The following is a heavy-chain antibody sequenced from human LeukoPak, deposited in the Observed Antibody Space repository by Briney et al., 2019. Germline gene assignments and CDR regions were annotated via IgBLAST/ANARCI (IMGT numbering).Heavy chain of an antibody. CDR3: ARLSLLGATGY. CDR2: IYYSGST. D-gene: IGHD1-26*01. Sequence: SETLSLTCTVSGGSISSYYWSWIRQPPGKGLEWIGYIYYSGSTNYNPSLKSRVTISVDTSKNQFSLKLSSVTAADTAVYYCARLSLLGATGYWGQGTLVTVSS. CDR1: GGSISSYY. V-gene: IGHV4-59*08. J-gene: IGHJ4*02.